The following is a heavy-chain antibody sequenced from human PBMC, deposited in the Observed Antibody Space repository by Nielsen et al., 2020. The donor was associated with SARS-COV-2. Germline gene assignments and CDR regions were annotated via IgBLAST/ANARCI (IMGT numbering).Heavy chain of an antibody. D-gene: IGHD2-15*01. J-gene: IGHJ6*02. CDR2: IKQDGSEK. V-gene: IGHV3-7*03. CDR1: GFTFSSYW. Sequence: GGSLRLSCAASGFTFSSYWMSWVRQAPGKGLEWVANIKQDGSEKYYVDSVKGRFTISRDNAKNSLYLQMNSLRAEDTAVYYCARDIVVVVAATEIDYYGMDVWGQGTTVTVSS. CDR3: ARDIVVVVAATEIDYYGMDV.